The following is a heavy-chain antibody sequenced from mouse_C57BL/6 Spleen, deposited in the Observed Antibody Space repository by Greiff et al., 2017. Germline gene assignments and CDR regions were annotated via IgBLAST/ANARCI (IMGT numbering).Heavy chain of an antibody. CDR2: IYPGDGDT. CDR3: ARERNGYDAGLAY. J-gene: IGHJ3*01. CDR1: GYAFSSYW. Sequence: VKLMESGAELVKPGASVKISCKASGYAFSSYWMNWVKQRPGKGLEWIGQIYPGDGDTNYNGKFKGKATLTADKSSSTAYMQLSSLTSEDSAVYFCARERNGYDAGLAYWGQGTLVTVSA. V-gene: IGHV1-80*01. D-gene: IGHD2-2*01.